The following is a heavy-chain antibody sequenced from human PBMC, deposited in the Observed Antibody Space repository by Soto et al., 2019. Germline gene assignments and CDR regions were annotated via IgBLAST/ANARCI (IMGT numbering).Heavy chain of an antibody. CDR1: GFTFDDYA. D-gene: IGHD3-16*02. Sequence: EVQLVESGGGLVQPGRSLRLSCAASGFTFDDYAMHWVRQAPGKGLEWVSGISWNSGSIGYADSVKGRFTISRDNAKNYLYLQMNSLRAEDTAVYYCAKDMDGASYYFDYWGQVTLVTVSS. CDR2: ISWNSGSI. CDR3: AKDMDGASYYFDY. J-gene: IGHJ4*02. V-gene: IGHV3-9*01.